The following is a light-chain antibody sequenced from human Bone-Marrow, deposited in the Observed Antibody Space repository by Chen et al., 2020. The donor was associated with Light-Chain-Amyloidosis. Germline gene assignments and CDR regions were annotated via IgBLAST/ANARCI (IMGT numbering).Light chain of an antibody. V-gene: IGLV2-14*01. J-gene: IGLJ1*01. CDR1: SSDVGGDNH. Sequence: SALTPPASVSGSLGQSITISCTGTSSDVGGDNHVSWYQQHPDKAPKLMIYEVTNRPSWVPDRFSGSKSDNTASLTISGLQTEDEADYFCSSYTITNTLVFGSGTRVTVL. CDR2: EVT. CDR3: SSYTITNTLV.